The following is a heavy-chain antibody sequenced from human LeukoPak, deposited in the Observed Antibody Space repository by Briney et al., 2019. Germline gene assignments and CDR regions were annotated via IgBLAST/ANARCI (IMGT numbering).Heavy chain of an antibody. J-gene: IGHJ1*01. CDR2: INHSGST. V-gene: IGHV4-34*01. D-gene: IGHD3-22*01. Sequence: PSETLSLTCAVYGGSFSGYYWSWIRQPPGKGLERIGEINHSGSTNYNPSLKSRVTISVDTSKNQFSLKLSSVTAADTAVYYCARGHRSGYYEKYFQHWGQGTLVTVSS. CDR1: GGSFSGYY. CDR3: ARGHRSGYYEKYFQH.